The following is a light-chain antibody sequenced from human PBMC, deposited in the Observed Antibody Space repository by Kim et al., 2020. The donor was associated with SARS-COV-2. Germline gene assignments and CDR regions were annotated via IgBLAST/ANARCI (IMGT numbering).Light chain of an antibody. CDR1: QDINNY. J-gene: IGKJ2*01. V-gene: IGKV1-33*01. Sequence: DVQVTQSPSSLSASVGDTVTITCQASQDINNYLNWYQQKPGKAPKLLIYDASNLQTGVPSRFSGSGSGTDFTFTISGLQPEDFATYYCQQYDDLPPYTFGQGTKLELK. CDR3: QQYDDLPPYT. CDR2: DAS.